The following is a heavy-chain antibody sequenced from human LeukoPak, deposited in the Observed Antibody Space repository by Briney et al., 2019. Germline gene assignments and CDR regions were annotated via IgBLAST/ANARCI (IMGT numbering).Heavy chain of an antibody. CDR3: AEGIPHYGSGSYIY. Sequence: GGSLRLSCAASGFTFSSYGMHWVRQAPGKGLEWVAFIRYDGSNKYYADSVKGRFTISRDNSKNTLYLQMNSLRAEDTAVYYCAEGIPHYGSGSYIYWGQGTLVTVSS. D-gene: IGHD3-10*01. CDR1: GFTFSSYG. J-gene: IGHJ4*02. CDR2: IRYDGSNK. V-gene: IGHV3-30*02.